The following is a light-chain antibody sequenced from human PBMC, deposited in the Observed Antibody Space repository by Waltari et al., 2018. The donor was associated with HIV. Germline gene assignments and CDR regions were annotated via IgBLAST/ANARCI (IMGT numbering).Light chain of an antibody. CDR1: SSDVGGSNS. CDR2: EVS. CDR3: SSYTSSSVYV. V-gene: IGLV2-14*01. J-gene: IGLJ1*01. Sequence: QSALTQPASVSGSPGQSITISCTGPSSDVGGSNSVSWYQQHPGKAPKLMMYEVSNRPSGVSNRCSGSKAGNTASLTISGLQAEDEADYYGSSYTSSSVYVFGTGTKVTVL.